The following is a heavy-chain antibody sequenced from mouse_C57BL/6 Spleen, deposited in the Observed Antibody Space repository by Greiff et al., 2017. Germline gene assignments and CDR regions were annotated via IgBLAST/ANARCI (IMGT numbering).Heavy chain of an antibody. V-gene: IGHV1-80*01. J-gene: IGHJ4*01. D-gene: IGHD1-1*01. CDR2: IYPGDGDT. Sequence: QVQLQQSGAELVKPGASVKISCKASGYAFSSYWMNWVKQRPGKGLEWIGQIYPGDGDTNYNGKFKGKATLTADKSSSTAYMQLSSLTSEASAVYFCARGGYYYGSSYDYAMDYWGQGTSVTVSS. CDR1: GYAFSSYW. CDR3: ARGGYYYGSSYDYAMDY.